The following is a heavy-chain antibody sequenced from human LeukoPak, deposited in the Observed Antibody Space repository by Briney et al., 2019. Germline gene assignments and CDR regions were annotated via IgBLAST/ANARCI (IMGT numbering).Heavy chain of an antibody. D-gene: IGHD5-18*01. CDR2: IYYSGST. Sequence: PSETLSLTCTVSGGSISGYYWSWIRQPPGKGLEWIGYIYYSGSTNYNPSLKSRVTISVDTSKNQFSLKLSSVTAADTAVYYCARDPGVDTAMVSGNWFDPWGQGTLVTVSS. J-gene: IGHJ5*02. V-gene: IGHV4-59*01. CDR1: GGSISGYY. CDR3: ARDPGVDTAMVSGNWFDP.